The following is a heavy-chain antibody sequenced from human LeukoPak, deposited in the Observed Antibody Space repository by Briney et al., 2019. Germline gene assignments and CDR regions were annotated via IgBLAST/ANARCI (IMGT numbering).Heavy chain of an antibody. CDR1: GFSVGNNY. CDR2: IYTDGST. J-gene: IGHJ4*02. V-gene: IGHV3-53*05. CDR3: TDAVAG. Sequence: GGSLRLSCAASGFSVGNNYVTWVRQPPGKGLEWVSVIYTDGSTYYADSVKGRFIISRDSSKNTLYLQMNSLRAEDTPVYYCTDAVAGWGQGTLVTVSS. D-gene: IGHD4-23*01.